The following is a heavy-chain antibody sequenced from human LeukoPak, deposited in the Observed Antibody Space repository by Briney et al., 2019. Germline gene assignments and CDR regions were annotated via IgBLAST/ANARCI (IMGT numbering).Heavy chain of an antibody. V-gene: IGHV3-30*18. CDR2: ISYDGINK. D-gene: IGHD2-15*01. Sequence: PGGSLRLSCAASGFTFSSYAMHWVRQAPGKGLEWVAVISYDGINKYYGDSVKGQFTISRDNSKNTLYLQMNSLRPEDTAVYYCAKSEEDAWSDAFDIWGQGTMVIVSS. J-gene: IGHJ3*02. CDR1: GFTFSSYA. CDR3: AKSEEDAWSDAFDI.